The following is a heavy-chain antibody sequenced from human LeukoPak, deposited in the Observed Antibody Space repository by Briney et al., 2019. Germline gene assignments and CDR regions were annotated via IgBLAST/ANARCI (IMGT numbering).Heavy chain of an antibody. CDR1: GGTFSSYT. J-gene: IGHJ4*02. CDR2: IIPILGIA. Sequence: SVKVSCKASGGTFSSYTISWVRQAPGQGLEWMGRIIPILGIANYAQKFQGRVTITADKSTSTAYMELSSLRSEDTAVYYCARGGVGANRFDYWGQGTLVTVSS. D-gene: IGHD3-16*01. V-gene: IGHV1-69*02. CDR3: ARGGVGANRFDY.